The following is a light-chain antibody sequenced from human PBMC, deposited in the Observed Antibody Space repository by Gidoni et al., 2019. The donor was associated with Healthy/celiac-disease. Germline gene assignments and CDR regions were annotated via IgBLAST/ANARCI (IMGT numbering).Light chain of an antibody. CDR3: QQYDNLLT. CDR1: QDISNY. J-gene: IGKJ3*01. Sequence: DIQMTQSPSSLSASVGDRVTITCQASQDISNYLNWYQQKPGKAPKLLIYDAANLETGVPSRFSGSRSGTDFTCTISSLQPEDIATYYCQQYDNLLTFGPGTKVDIK. CDR2: DAA. V-gene: IGKV1-33*01.